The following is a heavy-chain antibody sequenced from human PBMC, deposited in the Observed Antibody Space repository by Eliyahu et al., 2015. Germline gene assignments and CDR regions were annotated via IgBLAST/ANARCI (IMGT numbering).Heavy chain of an antibody. CDR3: TRAYSSNWYDY. J-gene: IGHJ5*01. D-gene: IGHD6-13*01. CDR1: GFTFSXYA. CDR2: ISGSGGST. Sequence: EVQLVESGGGLVQPGGSLXLSCXASGFTFSXYAMXWVRQAPGKGLGWVSAISGSGGSTYYADSVKGRFTISRDNSKNTLSLQMNSLRAEDTAVYYCTRAYSSNWYDYWGQGALATVSS. V-gene: IGHV3-23*04.